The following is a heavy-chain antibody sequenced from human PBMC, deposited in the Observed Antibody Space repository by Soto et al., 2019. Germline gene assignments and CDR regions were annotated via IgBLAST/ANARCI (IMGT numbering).Heavy chain of an antibody. D-gene: IGHD1-26*01. J-gene: IGHJ3*02. CDR2: IHSDGSST. Sequence: EVQLVESGGGLVQPGESLRLSCAASGFTFSYYWMHWVRQAPGKGLVWVSRIHSDGSSTTYADSVKGRFTLSRDNARKTVYFHMDSLRVEDTAGHYCARGDRGAFDIWGQGTVVTVSS. CDR3: ARGDRGAFDI. CDR1: GFTFSYYW. V-gene: IGHV3-74*01.